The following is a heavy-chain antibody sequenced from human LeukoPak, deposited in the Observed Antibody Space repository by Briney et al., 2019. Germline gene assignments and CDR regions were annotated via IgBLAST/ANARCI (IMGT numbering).Heavy chain of an antibody. CDR1: GFTFSSYS. V-gene: IGHV3-21*01. J-gene: IGHJ4*02. CDR2: ISSSSSYI. D-gene: IGHD3/OR15-3a*01. CDR3: ARDGSAPWTGRIDY. Sequence: PGGSLRLSCAASGFTFSSYSMNWVRQAPGKGLEWVSSISSSSSYIYYADSVKGRFTISRDNAKNSLYLQMNSLRAEDTAVYYCARDGSAPWTGRIDYWGQGTLVTVSS.